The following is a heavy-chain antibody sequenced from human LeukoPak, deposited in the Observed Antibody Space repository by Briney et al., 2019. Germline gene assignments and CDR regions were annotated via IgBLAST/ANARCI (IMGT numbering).Heavy chain of an antibody. V-gene: IGHV4-39*01. CDR1: GGSISSSSYY. Sequence: SETLSLTCTVSGGSISSSSYYWGWIRQPPGKGLEWIGSIYYSGSTYYNPSLKSRVTISVDTSKNQFSLKLSSVTAADTAVYYCARGPGDGGYVLGVEDYYYGMDVWGQGTTVTVSS. CDR3: ARGPGDGGYVLGVEDYYYGMDV. J-gene: IGHJ6*02. CDR2: IYYSGST. D-gene: IGHD3-16*01.